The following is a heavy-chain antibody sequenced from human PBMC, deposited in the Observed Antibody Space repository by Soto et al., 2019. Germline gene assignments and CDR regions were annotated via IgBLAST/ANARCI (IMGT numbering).Heavy chain of an antibody. CDR1: GGSVGSGAYY. CDR2: IQYSGDT. V-gene: IGHV4-61*08. D-gene: IGHD3-22*01. J-gene: IGHJ4*02. CDR3: ARLRGYYDSSEFDY. Sequence: SETLSLTCIVSGGSVGSGAYYWSWIRQPPGSALEWIGYIQYSGDTNYNSSLKSRVTISVDTSKNQFSLKLSSVTAADTAVYYCARLRGYYDSSEFDYWGQGTLVTVSS.